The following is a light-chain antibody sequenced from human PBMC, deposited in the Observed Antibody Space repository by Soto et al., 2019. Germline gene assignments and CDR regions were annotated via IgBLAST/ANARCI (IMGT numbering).Light chain of an antibody. CDR2: AAS. V-gene: IGKV1-27*01. CDR1: QGISNY. J-gene: IGKJ4*01. Sequence: DIQMTQSPSSLSACVGDRVTITCRASQGISNYLAWYQQKPGKVPKLLIYAASTLHSGVPSRFSGSGSGTDFTLTISSLQPEDVASYYCQKYNSAPLTFGGGSKAAI. CDR3: QKYNSAPLT.